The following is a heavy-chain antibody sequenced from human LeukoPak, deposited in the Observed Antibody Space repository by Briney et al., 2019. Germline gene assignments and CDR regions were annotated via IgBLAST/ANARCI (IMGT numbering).Heavy chain of an antibody. Sequence: ASVKVSCKASGGTFSSYAISWVRQAPGQGLEWMGWISAYNGNTNSAQNLQGRVTMTTDTSTSTAYMELRSLRSNDTAIYYCARNQHFYGMDVWGQGTTVTVSS. V-gene: IGHV1-18*01. CDR1: GGTFSSYA. J-gene: IGHJ6*02. CDR3: ARNQHFYGMDV. CDR2: ISAYNGNT.